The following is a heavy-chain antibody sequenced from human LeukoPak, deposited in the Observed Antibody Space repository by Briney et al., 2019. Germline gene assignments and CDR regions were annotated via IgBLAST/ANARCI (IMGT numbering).Heavy chain of an antibody. CDR1: GGSISSYC. J-gene: IGHJ5*02. CDR3: ARDGTYYYGSGNNWFDP. CDR2: IYTSGST. D-gene: IGHD3-10*01. Sequence: SETLSLTCTVSGGSISSYCWSWIRQPAGKGLEWIGRIYTSGSTNYNPSLKSRVTMSVDTSKNQFSLKLSSVTAADTAVYYCARDGTYYYGSGNNWFDPWGQGTLVTVSS. V-gene: IGHV4-4*07.